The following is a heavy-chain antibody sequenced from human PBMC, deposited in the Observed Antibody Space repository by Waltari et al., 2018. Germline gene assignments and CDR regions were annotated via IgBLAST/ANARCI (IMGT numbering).Heavy chain of an antibody. CDR2: ISGYNGNI. CDR1: GYTFTSYG. D-gene: IGHD4-17*01. Sequence: QLMQSGAEVKKPGASVRVSCKASGYTFTSYGINWVRQAPGRGLEWMGWISGYNGNINYAQSLQGRISMTTDTSTSTAYMELMSLTSDDTAVYYCARDRGPSAVTSFDSWGQGTLVTVSP. V-gene: IGHV1-18*01. CDR3: ARDRGPSAVTSFDS. J-gene: IGHJ4*02.